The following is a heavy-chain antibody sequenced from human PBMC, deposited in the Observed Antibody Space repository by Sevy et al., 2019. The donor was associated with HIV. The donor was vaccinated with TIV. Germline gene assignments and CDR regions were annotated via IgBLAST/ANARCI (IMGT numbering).Heavy chain of an antibody. Sequence: SETLSLTCSVSGGSGGSISDYYWSWIRQPPGKGLEWIGYINYSRSTKFNPSLKSRVTISVDTSKYQFSLKLTSVTAADTAVYYCARGGTSLFAPWGQGTLVTVSS. CDR2: INYSRST. J-gene: IGHJ5*02. V-gene: IGHV4-59*01. D-gene: IGHD2-15*01. CDR1: GGSGGSISDYY. CDR3: ARGGTSLFAP.